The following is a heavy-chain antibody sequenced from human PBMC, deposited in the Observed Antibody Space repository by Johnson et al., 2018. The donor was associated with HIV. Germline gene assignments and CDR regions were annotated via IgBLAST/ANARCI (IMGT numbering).Heavy chain of an antibody. CDR1: GFTVSSNY. D-gene: IGHD1-26*01. CDR2: IYSGGST. CDR3: TRAILEWELRGGAFDI. Sequence: MLLVESGGGLVQPGGSLRLSCAASGFTVSSNYMSWVRQAPGKGLEWVSVIYSGGSTYYADSVQGRFTISRDNSKNTLYLQMNSLRAEDTAVYYCTRAILEWELRGGAFDIWGQGTMVTVSS. V-gene: IGHV3-66*01. J-gene: IGHJ3*02.